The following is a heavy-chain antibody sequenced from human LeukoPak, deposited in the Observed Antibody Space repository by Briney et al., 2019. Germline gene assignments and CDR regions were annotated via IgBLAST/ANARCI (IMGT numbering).Heavy chain of an antibody. CDR1: GGSFSGYY. CDR3: AVEYSSSDWFDP. CDR2: INHSGST. V-gene: IGHV4-34*01. J-gene: IGHJ5*02. D-gene: IGHD6-6*01. Sequence: PSETLSLTCAAYGGSFSGYYWSWIRQPPGKGLEWIGEINHSGSTNYNPSLKSRVTISVDTSKNQFSLKRSSVTAADTAVYYCAVEYSSSDWFDPWGQGTLVTVSS.